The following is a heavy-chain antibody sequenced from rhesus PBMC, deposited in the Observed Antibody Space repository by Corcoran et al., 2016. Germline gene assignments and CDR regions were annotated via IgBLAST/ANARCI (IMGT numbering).Heavy chain of an antibody. Sequence: QVQLQESGPGLVKPSETLSLTCAVSGGSISSGYYYWSWIRQPPGKGLEWIGYITYSGSTSYNPSLKSRVTISRDTSKNQFSLKLSSVTAADTAVYYCAREYPVTTRFEFWGQGALVTVSS. CDR1: GGSISSGYYY. J-gene: IGHJ1*01. V-gene: IGHV4-122*02. CDR3: AREYPVTTRFEF. D-gene: IGHD4-23*01. CDR2: ITYSGST.